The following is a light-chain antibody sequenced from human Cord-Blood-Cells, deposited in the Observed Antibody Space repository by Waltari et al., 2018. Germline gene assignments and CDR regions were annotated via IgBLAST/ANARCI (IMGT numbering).Light chain of an antibody. CDR3: MQALQTPPT. CDR2: LGS. V-gene: IGKV2-28*01. Sequence: DIVMTQSPLSLPVTPGEPASIPCRSSQSLLHSNGYNYLDWYLQQPGQSPQLLSYLGSNRASGVPDRFSGSGSGTDFTLKISRVEAEDVGVYYCMQALQTPPTFGQGTKVEIK. J-gene: IGKJ1*01. CDR1: QSLLHSNGYNY.